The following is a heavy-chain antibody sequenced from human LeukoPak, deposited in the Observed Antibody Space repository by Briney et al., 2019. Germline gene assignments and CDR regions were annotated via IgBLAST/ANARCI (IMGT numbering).Heavy chain of an antibody. J-gene: IGHJ5*02. CDR3: ARHFSRGNWFDP. Sequence: SETLSLTCAVSGYSISSGYYWGWIRQPPGKGVWRIGSIYHSGSTYYNPSLKSRVTISVDTSKNQFSLKLSSVTAADTAVYYCARHFSRGNWFDPWGQGTLVTVSS. V-gene: IGHV4-38-2*01. CDR1: GYSISSGYY. CDR2: IYHSGST. D-gene: IGHD3-3*02.